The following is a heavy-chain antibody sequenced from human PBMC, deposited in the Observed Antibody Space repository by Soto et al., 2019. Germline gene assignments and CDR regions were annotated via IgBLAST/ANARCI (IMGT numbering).Heavy chain of an antibody. D-gene: IGHD6-6*01. Sequence: WGSLRLSCTASGFTISSYAISWVRQPPGKGLELVSAISGIGGRPYYSDSSKCRLAISTANSKKTQFLQMKSLVAAAAAVDYFANGVWYSSSSYDFDYWGQGTLVTVSS. J-gene: IGHJ4*02. CDR1: GFTISSYA. CDR2: ISGIGGRP. V-gene: IGHV3-23*01. CDR3: ANGVWYSSSSYDFDY.